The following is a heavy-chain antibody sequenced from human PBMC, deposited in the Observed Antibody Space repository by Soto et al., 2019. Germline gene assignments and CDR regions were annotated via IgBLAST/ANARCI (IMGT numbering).Heavy chain of an antibody. CDR2: IKSKTDGGTT. CDR3: TTDDILTGYHDY. J-gene: IGHJ4*02. D-gene: IGHD3-9*01. CDR1: GFTFSNAW. V-gene: IGHV3-15*07. Sequence: EVQLVESGGGLVTPGGSLRLSCAASGFTFSNAWMNWVRQAPGKGLEWVGRIKSKTDGGTTDYAAPVKGRFTISREDPKNRLYLQMNSLKTEHTAVYYCTTDDILTGYHDYWCQGTLVTVSS.